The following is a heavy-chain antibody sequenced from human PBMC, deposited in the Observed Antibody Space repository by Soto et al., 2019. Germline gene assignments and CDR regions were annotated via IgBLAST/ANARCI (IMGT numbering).Heavy chain of an antibody. CDR3: AKGGHFYCGGDRLCGDFDY. Sequence: GGSLRLSCAASGFTFGDYAMHWVRQAPGKGLEWVSGISWNSGSIGYADSVKGRFTISRDNAKNSLYLQMNSLRAEDTALYYCAKGGHFYCGGDRLCGDFDYLGQGTLVTVSS. V-gene: IGHV3-9*01. CDR2: ISWNSGSI. J-gene: IGHJ4*02. D-gene: IGHD2-21*01. CDR1: GFTFGDYA.